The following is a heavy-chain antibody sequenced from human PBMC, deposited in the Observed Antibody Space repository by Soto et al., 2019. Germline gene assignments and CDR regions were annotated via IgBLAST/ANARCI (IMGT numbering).Heavy chain of an antibody. Sequence: QVQLVESRGGVVQPGRSLRLSCAASGFTFSSYAMHWVRQAPGKGLEWVAVISYDGSNKYYADSVKGRFTISRDNSKNTLYLQMNSLRAEVTAVYYCARDGSQGGSGSYKFWGQGTLVTVSS. J-gene: IGHJ4*02. D-gene: IGHD3-10*01. V-gene: IGHV3-30-3*01. CDR2: ISYDGSNK. CDR1: GFTFSSYA. CDR3: ARDGSQGGSGSYKF.